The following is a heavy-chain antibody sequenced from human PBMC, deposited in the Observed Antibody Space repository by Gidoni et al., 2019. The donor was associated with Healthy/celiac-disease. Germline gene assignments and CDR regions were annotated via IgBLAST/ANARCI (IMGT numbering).Heavy chain of an antibody. J-gene: IGHJ4*02. CDR2: IRGSGGST. D-gene: IGHD1-26*01. CDR1: VSTFSSYA. Sequence: EVPLLESGGGLVQPGGSLRLSCAASVSTFSSYAMSWVRQAPGKGLEWVAAIRGSGGSTYYADCVKGRFTISRDNSKNTLYLKMNSLRAEDTAVYYCAKEERSGSYFIYWGQGTLVTVSS. V-gene: IGHV3-23*01. CDR3: AKEERSGSYFIY.